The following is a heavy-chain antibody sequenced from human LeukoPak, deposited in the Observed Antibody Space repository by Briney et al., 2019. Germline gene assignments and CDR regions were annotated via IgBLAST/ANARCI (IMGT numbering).Heavy chain of an antibody. D-gene: IGHD6-13*01. Sequence: GASVKVSCTASGYTFTGYYMHWVRQAPGQGLEWMGWINPNSGGTNYAQKFQGRVTMTRDTSISTAYMELSRLRSDDTAVYYCARDLLSSQQLVGWGDYWGQGTLVTVSS. CDR1: GYTFTGYY. V-gene: IGHV1-2*02. CDR3: ARDLLSSQQLVGWGDY. CDR2: INPNSGGT. J-gene: IGHJ4*02.